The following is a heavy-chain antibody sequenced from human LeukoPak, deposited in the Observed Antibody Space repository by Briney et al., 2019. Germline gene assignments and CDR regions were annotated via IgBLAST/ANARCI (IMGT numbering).Heavy chain of an antibody. CDR1: GFTFNNAY. D-gene: IGHD3-16*01. CDR2: IKSKTDGGTT. J-gene: IGHJ6*02. Sequence: GGSLRLSCAASGFTFNNAYMSWVRQAPGKGLEWVGRIKSKTDGGTTDYAAPVKGRFTISRDDSKNTLFLQMNSLKTEDTALYHCRIEGRGGEYVYYYYGMDVWGQGTTVTVSS. V-gene: IGHV3-15*01. CDR3: RIEGRGGEYVYYYYGMDV.